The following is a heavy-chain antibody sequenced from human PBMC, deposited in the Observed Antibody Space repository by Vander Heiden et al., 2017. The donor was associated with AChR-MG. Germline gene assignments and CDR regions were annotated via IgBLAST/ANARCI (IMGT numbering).Heavy chain of an antibody. D-gene: IGHD3-22*01. CDR3: AKEGDYYDSSGYSC. V-gene: IGHV3-30*18. J-gene: IGHJ4*02. CDR2: ISYDGSNK. Sequence: QVQLVESGGGVVQPGRSLRPSCAASGFTVSSYGMHWVRQAPGKGLEWVAVISYDGSNKYYADSVKGRFTISRDNSKNTLYLQMNSLRAEDTAVYYCAKEGDYYDSSGYSCWGQGTLVTVSS. CDR1: GFTVSSYG.